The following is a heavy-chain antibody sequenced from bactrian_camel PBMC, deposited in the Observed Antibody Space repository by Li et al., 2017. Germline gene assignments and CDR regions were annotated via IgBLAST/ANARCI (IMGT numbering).Heavy chain of an antibody. CDR1: GFTFSSYA. CDR2: INSGGGST. J-gene: IGHJ4*01. CDR3: AASLEGDMWDHVLSMAY. Sequence: VQLVESGGGLVQPGGPLRLSCAASGFTFSSYAMSWVRQAPGKGLEWVSAINSGGGSTYYRDSVKGRFTTSRDNAKNTVYLQTTSLQSEDTALYYCAASLEGDMWDHVLSMAYWGQGTQVTVS. V-gene: IGHV3S40*01. D-gene: IGHD3*01.